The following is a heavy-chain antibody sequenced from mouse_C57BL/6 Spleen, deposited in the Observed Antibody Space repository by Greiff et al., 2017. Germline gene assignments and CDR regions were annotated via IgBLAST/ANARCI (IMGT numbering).Heavy chain of an antibody. V-gene: IGHV1-80*01. CDR3: ARSGTGTNYFDY. Sequence: QVQLQQSGAELVKPGASVKISCKASGYAFSSYWMNWVKQRPGKGLEWIGQIYPGDGDTNYNGKFKGKATLTAVKSSSTAYMQLSSLTSEDSAVYFCARSGTGTNYFDYWGQGTTLTVSS. CDR1: GYAFSSYW. J-gene: IGHJ2*01. D-gene: IGHD4-1*01. CDR2: IYPGDGDT.